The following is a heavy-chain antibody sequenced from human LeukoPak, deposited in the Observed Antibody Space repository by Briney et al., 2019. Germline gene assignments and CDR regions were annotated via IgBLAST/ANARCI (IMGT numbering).Heavy chain of an antibody. D-gene: IGHD1-26*01. Sequence: PGGSLRLSCAASGFTISSSYMSWVRQAPGKGLEWVSLIYVGGGTNYADSVKGRFTISRDNSKNTLYLQMNSLGAEDTAVYYCARAGACELHFDYWGQGALVTVSS. CDR3: ARAGACELHFDY. CDR2: IYVGGGT. CDR1: GFTISSSY. V-gene: IGHV3-53*01. J-gene: IGHJ4*02.